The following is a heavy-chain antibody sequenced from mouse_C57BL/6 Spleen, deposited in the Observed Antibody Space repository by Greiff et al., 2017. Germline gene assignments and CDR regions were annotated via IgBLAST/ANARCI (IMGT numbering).Heavy chain of an antibody. D-gene: IGHD1-1*01. CDR1: GYAFSSYW. V-gene: IGHV1-80*01. J-gene: IGHJ3*01. CDR3: ASYYYGSIAWFAY. Sequence: QVQLKQSGAELVKPGASVKISCKASGYAFSSYWMNWVKQRPGKGLEWIGQIYPGDGDTNYNGKFKGKATLTADKSSSTAYMQLSSLTSEDSAVYFCASYYYGSIAWFAYWGQGTLVTVSA. CDR2: IYPGDGDT.